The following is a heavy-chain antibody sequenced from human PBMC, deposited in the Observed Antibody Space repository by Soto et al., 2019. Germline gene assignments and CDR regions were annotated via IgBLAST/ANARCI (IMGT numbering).Heavy chain of an antibody. D-gene: IGHD6-13*01. J-gene: IGHJ5*02. CDR1: GFTFNTYA. Sequence: QVQLVESGGGVVQPGRSLRLSCAASGFTFNTYAMYWVRQAPGKGLEWVAVISYDGNNNYYTDSVKGRFTISRDNSKNPPSLQMNSMGGDDSAVYYCARDSIAAAGIHWAGNSRDPWGQGTLVTVST. V-gene: IGHV3-30-3*01. CDR2: ISYDGNNN. CDR3: ARDSIAAAGIHWAGNSRDP.